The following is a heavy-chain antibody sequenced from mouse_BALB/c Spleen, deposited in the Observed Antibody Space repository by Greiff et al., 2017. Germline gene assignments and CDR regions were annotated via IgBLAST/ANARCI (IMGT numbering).Heavy chain of an antibody. CDR3: ARDEGMYYGSSEYYYAMDD. J-gene: IGHJ4*01. CDR2: SRNKANDYTT. CDR1: GFTFSDFY. D-gene: IGHD1-1*01. V-gene: IGHV7-1*02. Sequence: EVKLMESGGGLVQPGGSLRLSCATSGFTFSDFYMEWVRQPPGKRLEWIAASRNKANDYTTEYSASVKGRFIVSRDTSQSILYLQMNALRAEDTAIYYCARDEGMYYGSSEYYYAMDDWGQGTSVTVSS.